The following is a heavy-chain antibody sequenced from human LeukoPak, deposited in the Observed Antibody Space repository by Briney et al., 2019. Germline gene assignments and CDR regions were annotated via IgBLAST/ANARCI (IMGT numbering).Heavy chain of an antibody. CDR1: GFSLSTSGMR. CDR2: IDWDDDK. J-gene: IGHJ4*02. CDR3: ARTTPNGYLDY. D-gene: IGHD2-8*01. V-gene: IGHV2-70*04. Sequence: SGPTLVNPTQTLTLTCSFSGFSLSTSGMRVSWIRQTPGKALEWLARIDWDDDKIYSTSLRTRLTLSKDTSKNQVVLTMSNMDPVDTDTYYCARTTPNGYLDYWGQGTLVTVSS.